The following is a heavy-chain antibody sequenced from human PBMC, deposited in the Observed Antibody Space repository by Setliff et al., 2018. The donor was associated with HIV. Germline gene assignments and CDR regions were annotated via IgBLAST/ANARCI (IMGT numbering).Heavy chain of an antibody. CDR2: IFTSGSA. D-gene: IGHD6-13*01. CDR3: ARGARLLAGYSDRWDYYYMAV. J-gene: IGHJ6*03. Sequence: SETLSLTCTVSGDSISSGRYYWNWIRQPAGKGLDWIGHIFTSGSAFSSGTANYSPSLKSRVTISVDISKNQFSLKLTSVTAADTAMYFCARGARLLAGYSDRWDYYYMAVWGKGTTVTVSS. CDR1: GDSISSGRYY. V-gene: IGHV4-61*09.